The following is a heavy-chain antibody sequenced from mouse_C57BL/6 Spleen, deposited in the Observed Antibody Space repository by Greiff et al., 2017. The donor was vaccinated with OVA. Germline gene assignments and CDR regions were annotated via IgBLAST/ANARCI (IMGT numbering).Heavy chain of an antibody. CDR1: GYSFTDYN. V-gene: IGHV1-39*01. D-gene: IGHD2-5*01. CDR3: ARSYYSNYGAMDY. Sequence: VHVKQSGPELVKPGASVKISCKASGYSFTDYNMNWVKQSNGKSLEWIGVINPNYGTTSYNQKFKGKATLTVDQSSSTAYMQLNSLTSEDSAVYYCARSYYSNYGAMDYWGQGTSVTVSS. CDR2: INPNYGTT. J-gene: IGHJ4*01.